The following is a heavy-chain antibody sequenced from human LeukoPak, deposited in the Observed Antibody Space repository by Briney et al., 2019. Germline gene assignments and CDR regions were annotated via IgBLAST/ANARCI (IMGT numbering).Heavy chain of an antibody. V-gene: IGHV3-20*04. CDR3: ARGYYYDSSGYYYGHAY. CDR1: GFTFDDYG. CDR2: INWNGGST. J-gene: IGHJ4*02. Sequence: GGSLRLSCAASGFTFDDYGMSWVRQAPGKGLEWVSGINWNGGSTGYADSVKGRFTISRDNAKNSLYLQVNSLRAEDTALYYCARGYYYDSSGYYYGHAYWGQGTLVTVSS. D-gene: IGHD3-22*01.